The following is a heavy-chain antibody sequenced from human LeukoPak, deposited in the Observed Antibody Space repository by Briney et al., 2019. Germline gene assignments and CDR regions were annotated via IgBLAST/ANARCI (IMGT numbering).Heavy chain of an antibody. V-gene: IGHV3-30*02. J-gene: IGHJ4*02. CDR2: LRHDASNQ. CDR1: GFTLSRSG. Sequence: GGSLRLSCAASGFTLSRSGMHWVRQAPGKGLEWVAFLRHDASNQYYADSVKGRFTISRDNAKNTLYLQMNSLRAEDTAVYYCAKEAAAADFDYWGQGTLVTVSP. CDR3: AKEAAAADFDY. D-gene: IGHD6-13*01.